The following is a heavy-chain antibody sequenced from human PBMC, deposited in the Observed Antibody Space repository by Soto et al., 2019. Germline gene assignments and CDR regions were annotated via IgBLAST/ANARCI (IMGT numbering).Heavy chain of an antibody. J-gene: IGHJ4*02. CDR3: ARHDGRYCSGRSCYSRTFDY. V-gene: IGHV4-39*01. D-gene: IGHD2-15*01. CDR1: GGSISSTSYY. CDR2: IYYSGST. Sequence: SETLSLTCTVSGGSISSTSYYWGWIRQPPGKGLEWIGSIYYSGSTYYNPSPRTRVTISVDTSKNQFSLKLSSVTAADTAVYYCARHDGRYCSGRSCYSRTFDYWGQGTLVTVSS.